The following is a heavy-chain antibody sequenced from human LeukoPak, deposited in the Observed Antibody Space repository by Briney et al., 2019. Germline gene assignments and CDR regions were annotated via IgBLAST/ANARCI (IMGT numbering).Heavy chain of an antibody. CDR3: AKDPETLAYSSGWYIDY. V-gene: IGHV3-30*02. CDR2: IRYDGSNK. D-gene: IGHD6-19*01. CDR1: GFTFSSYG. Sequence: GGSLRLSCAASGFTFSSYGMHWVRQALGKGLEWVAFIRYDGSNKYYADSVKGRFTISRDNSKNTLYLQMNSLRAEDTAVYYCAKDPETLAYSSGWYIDYWGQGTLVTVSS. J-gene: IGHJ4*02.